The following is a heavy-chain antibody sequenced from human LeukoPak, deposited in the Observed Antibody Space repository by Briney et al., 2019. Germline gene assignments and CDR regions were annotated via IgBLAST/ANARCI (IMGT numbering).Heavy chain of an antibody. CDR1: GGSISSYY. CDR3: ARDGYNYPFDY. J-gene: IGHJ4*02. CDR2: IYYSGST. V-gene: IGHV4-59*01. D-gene: IGHD5-24*01. Sequence: SETLSLTCTVSGGSISSYYWSWIRQPPGKGLEWIGYIYYSGSTNYNPSLKSRVTISVDTSKNQFSLKLSSVTAADTAVHYCARDGYNYPFDYWGQGTLVTVSS.